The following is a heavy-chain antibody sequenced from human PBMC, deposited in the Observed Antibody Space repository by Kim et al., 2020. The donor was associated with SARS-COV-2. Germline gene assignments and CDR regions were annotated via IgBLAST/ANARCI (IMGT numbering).Heavy chain of an antibody. CDR2: INPNSGGT. Sequence: ASVKVSCKASGYTFTGYYMHWVRQAPGQGLEWMGRINPNSGGTNHAQKFQGRVTMTRDTSISTAYMELSRLRSDDTAVYYCARDPPVYDFWSGYSGMDVWGQGTTVTVSS. V-gene: IGHV1-2*06. CDR3: ARDPPVYDFWSGYSGMDV. J-gene: IGHJ6*02. D-gene: IGHD3-3*01. CDR1: GYTFTGYY.